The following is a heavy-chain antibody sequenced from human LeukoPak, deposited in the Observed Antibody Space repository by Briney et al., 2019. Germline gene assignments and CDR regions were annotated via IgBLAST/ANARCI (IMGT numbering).Heavy chain of an antibody. CDR2: IYYSGST. J-gene: IGHJ4*02. Sequence: PSETLSLTCTVSGGSISSYYWSWIRQPPGKGLEWIGYIYYSGSTNYNPSLKSRVTISVDTSKNQFSLKLSSVTAADTAVYYCARVGYDSSGYYSFLFDYWGQGTLVTVSS. V-gene: IGHV4-59*01. CDR1: GGSISSYY. D-gene: IGHD3-22*01. CDR3: ARVGYDSSGYYSFLFDY.